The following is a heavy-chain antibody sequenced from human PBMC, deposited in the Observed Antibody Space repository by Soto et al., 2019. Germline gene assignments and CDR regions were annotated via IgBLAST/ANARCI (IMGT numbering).Heavy chain of an antibody. CDR3: ARAPGTSIAAAGTGAWFDP. J-gene: IGHJ5*02. D-gene: IGHD6-13*01. V-gene: IGHV4-34*01. CDR1: GGSFSGYY. CDR2: INHSGST. Sequence: SETLSLTCAVYGGSFSGYYWSWIRQPPGKGLEWIGEINHSGSTNYNPSLKSRVTISVDTSKNQFSLKLSSVTAADTAVYYCARAPGTSIAAAGTGAWFDPWGQGTLVTVSS.